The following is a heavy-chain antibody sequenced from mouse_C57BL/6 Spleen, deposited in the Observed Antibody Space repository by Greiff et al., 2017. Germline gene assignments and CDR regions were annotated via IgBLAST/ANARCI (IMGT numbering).Heavy chain of an antibody. CDR2: IYPGDGDT. J-gene: IGHJ1*03. V-gene: IGHV1-82*01. Sequence: QVQLQQSGPELVKPGASVKISCKASGYAFSSSWMNWVKQRPGKGLEWIGRIYPGDGDTNYNGKFKGKATLTADKSSSTAYMQLSSLTSEASAVYFCAREGLITTVVATRYFDVWGTGTTVTVSS. D-gene: IGHD1-1*01. CDR1: GYAFSSSW. CDR3: AREGLITTVVATRYFDV.